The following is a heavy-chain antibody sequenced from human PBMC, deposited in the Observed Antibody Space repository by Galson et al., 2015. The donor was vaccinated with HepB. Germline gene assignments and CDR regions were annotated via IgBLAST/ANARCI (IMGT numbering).Heavy chain of an antibody. CDR3: ARVIYSVYDDYFDY. V-gene: IGHV3-48*02. D-gene: IGHD5/OR15-5a*01. CDR1: GFTFDMYT. CDR2: ISSTGSAI. J-gene: IGHJ4*02. Sequence: SLRLSCAASGFTFDMYTMNWVRQAPGEGLIWVSYISSTGSAIAYADSVKGRFTVSRDNAKNSLYLQMNSLRDEDTAVYYCARVIYSVYDDYFDYWGQGALVTVSS.